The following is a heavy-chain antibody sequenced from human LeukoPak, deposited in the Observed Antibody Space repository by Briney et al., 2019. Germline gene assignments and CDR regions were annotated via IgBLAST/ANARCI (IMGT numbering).Heavy chain of an antibody. CDR2: ISSSSSAI. D-gene: IGHD3-10*01. CDR3: ARVAAGHLDAFDI. V-gene: IGHV3-48*01. Sequence: GGSLRLSCAASGFTFSSFGMNWVRQAPGKGLEWVSYISSSSSAIYYADSVKGRFTISRDNSKNTLYLQMNSLRAEDTAVYYCARVAAGHLDAFDIWGQGTMVTVSS. CDR1: GFTFSSFG. J-gene: IGHJ3*02.